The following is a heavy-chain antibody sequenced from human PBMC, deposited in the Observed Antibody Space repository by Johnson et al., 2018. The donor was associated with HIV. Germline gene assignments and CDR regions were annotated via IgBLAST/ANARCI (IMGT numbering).Heavy chain of an antibody. CDR2: ISYDGSNK. Sequence: QMLLVESGGGVVQPGRSLRLSCAASGFTFSSYAMHWVRQAPGKGLEWVAVISYDGSNKYYADSVKGRFTISRDDSKRIAYLQMNSLKTEDTAVYYCARDDIFLDAFDIWGQGTMVTVSS. J-gene: IGHJ3*02. V-gene: IGHV3-30-3*01. D-gene: IGHD3-9*01. CDR3: ARDDIFLDAFDI. CDR1: GFTFSSYA.